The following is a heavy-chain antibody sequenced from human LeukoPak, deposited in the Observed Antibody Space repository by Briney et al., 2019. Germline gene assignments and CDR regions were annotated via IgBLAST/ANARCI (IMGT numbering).Heavy chain of an antibody. D-gene: IGHD6-19*01. CDR2: INPSGGST. J-gene: IGHJ6*03. CDR3: ARDRSIAVAGYYYYYYMDV. V-gene: IGHV1-46*01. CDR1: GYTFTSYY. Sequence: ASVKVSCKASGYTFTSYYMHWVRQAPGQGLEWMGIINPSGGSTSYAQKFQGRVTMTRDMSTSTVHMELSSLRSEDTAVYYCARDRSIAVAGYYYYYYMDVWGKGTTVTISS.